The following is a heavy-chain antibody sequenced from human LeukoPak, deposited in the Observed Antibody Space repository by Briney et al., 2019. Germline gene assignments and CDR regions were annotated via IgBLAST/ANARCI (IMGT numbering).Heavy chain of an antibody. J-gene: IGHJ1*01. D-gene: IGHD6-19*01. CDR3: ARLSGWYGEYFQH. CDR2: ISSSGSTI. V-gene: IGHV3-48*03. Sequence: GGSLRLSCAASGFTFSSYEMNWVRQVPGKGLEWVSYISSSGSTIYYADSVKGRFTISRDNAKNSLYLQMNSLRAEDTAVYYCARLSGWYGEYFQHWARAPWSPSPQ. CDR1: GFTFSSYE.